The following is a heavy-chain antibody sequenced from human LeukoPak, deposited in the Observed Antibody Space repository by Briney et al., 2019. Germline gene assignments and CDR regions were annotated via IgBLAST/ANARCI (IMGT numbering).Heavy chain of an antibody. CDR3: ARRSYCGGDCYSDY. V-gene: IGHV5-51*01. Sequence: GESLKISCKGSGYSFANYWIGWVRQMPGKGLEWMGIIYPGDSDTTYSPSFQGQVTISADKSITTAYLQWSSLKASDTAMYYCARRSYCGGDCYSDYWGQGTLVTVSS. CDR1: GYSFANYW. CDR2: IYPGDSDT. D-gene: IGHD2-21*02. J-gene: IGHJ4*02.